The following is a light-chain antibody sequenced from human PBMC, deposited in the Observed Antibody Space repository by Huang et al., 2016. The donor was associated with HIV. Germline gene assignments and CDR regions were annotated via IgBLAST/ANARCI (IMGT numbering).Light chain of an antibody. J-gene: IGKJ2*01. Sequence: DIQMTQSPSSLSTSVGDRVTITCRASQSIGSYLNWYRQKPGKAPELLIFAASTLQSGVPSRFSGSGSGSDFTLTISSLQPEDFATYYCQQSFSTPHYTFGQGTKLDIK. CDR3: QQSFSTPHYT. CDR1: QSIGSY. V-gene: IGKV1-39*01. CDR2: AAS.